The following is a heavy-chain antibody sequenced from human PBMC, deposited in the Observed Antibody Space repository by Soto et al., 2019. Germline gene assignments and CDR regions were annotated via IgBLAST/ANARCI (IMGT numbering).Heavy chain of an antibody. D-gene: IGHD2-15*01. CDR2: IYYSGST. J-gene: IGHJ4*02. Sequence: SETLSLTCTVSGGSISSYYWSWIRQPPGKGLEWIGYIYYSGSTNYNPALKSRVTISVDTSKNQFSLKLNSVTAAETAVYYCARSGGSLDYWGQGTLVTVSS. CDR3: ARSGGSLDY. V-gene: IGHV4-59*01. CDR1: GGSISSYY.